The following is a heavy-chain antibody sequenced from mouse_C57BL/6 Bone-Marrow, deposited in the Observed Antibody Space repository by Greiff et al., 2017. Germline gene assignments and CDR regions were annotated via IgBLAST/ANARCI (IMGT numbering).Heavy chain of an antibody. V-gene: IGHV14-4*01. Sequence: VQLKQSGAELVRPGASVKLSCTASGFNITDDYINWVKQRPEQGLEWIGGIDPKSGDTEYTSKFQGKATITSDTSSNTAYLQLSSLTSEDTAVYYWSALDGRYFDCWGQGTPLTVAS. CDR2: IDPKSGDT. J-gene: IGHJ2*01. CDR3: SALDGRYFDC. CDR1: GFNITDDY. D-gene: IGHD1-1*02.